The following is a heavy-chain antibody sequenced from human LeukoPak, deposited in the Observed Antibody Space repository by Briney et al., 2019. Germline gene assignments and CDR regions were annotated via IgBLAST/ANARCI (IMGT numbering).Heavy chain of an antibody. Sequence: PSETLTLTCAVYGGSFSGSYWSWIRKPPGKGLEWIGEINHSGSTNYNPSLKSRVTISVDTSKNQFSLKLSSVTAADTAVYYCARTMFDLWSGYRWFDPWGQGTLVTVSS. V-gene: IGHV4-34*01. J-gene: IGHJ5*02. CDR3: ARTMFDLWSGYRWFDP. CDR1: GGSFSGSY. CDR2: INHSGST. D-gene: IGHD3-3*01.